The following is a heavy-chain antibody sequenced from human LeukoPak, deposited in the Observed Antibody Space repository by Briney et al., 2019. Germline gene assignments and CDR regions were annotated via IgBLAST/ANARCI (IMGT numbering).Heavy chain of an antibody. CDR3: ARDIVEDPF. J-gene: IGHJ3*01. Sequence: SETLSLTCTVSGGSISNSSYYWGWIRQPPRKGLEWIGSMYYSGSTYYNPSPKSRVAISVDTSKNQFSLKLSSVTAADTAVYYCARDIVEDPFWGQGTMVTVSS. CDR2: MYYSGST. CDR1: GGSISNSSYY. D-gene: IGHD3-22*01. V-gene: IGHV4-39*07.